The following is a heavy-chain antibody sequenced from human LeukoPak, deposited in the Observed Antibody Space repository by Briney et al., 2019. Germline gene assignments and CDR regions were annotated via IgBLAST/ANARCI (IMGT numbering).Heavy chain of an antibody. V-gene: IGHV3-23*01. CDR2: ISGSGGST. Sequence: GGSLRLSCAASGFTFSSYAMSWVRQAPGKGLEWVSAISGSGGSTCYADSVKGRFTISRDNSKNTLYLQMNSLRAEDTAVYYCAKGGRRRYFDWLLPGDYWGQGTLVTVSS. J-gene: IGHJ4*02. CDR1: GFTFSSYA. CDR3: AKGGRRRYFDWLLPGDY. D-gene: IGHD3-9*01.